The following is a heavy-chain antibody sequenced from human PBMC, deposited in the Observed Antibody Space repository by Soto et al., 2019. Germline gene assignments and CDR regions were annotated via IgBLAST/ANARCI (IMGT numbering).Heavy chain of an antibody. CDR3: ARVVGSSGDYFDY. CDR2: INHNGNS. Sequence: SETLSLTCAASGGSFSAYYWSWIRQPPGRGLEWIGEINHNGNSNYNPALESRVTISVDTSKNQFSLKLISVTAADTAVYYCARVVGSSGDYFDYWGQGTLVTVSS. D-gene: IGHD3-10*01. V-gene: IGHV4-34*01. CDR1: GGSFSAYY. J-gene: IGHJ4*02.